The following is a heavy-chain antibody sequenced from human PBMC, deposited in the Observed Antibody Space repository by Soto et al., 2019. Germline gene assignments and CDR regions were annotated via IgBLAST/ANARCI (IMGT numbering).Heavy chain of an antibody. CDR2: IYTDGRT. CDR3: ARDPVTTTDYGLDV. V-gene: IGHV3-66*01. J-gene: IGHJ6*02. CDR1: GFTVSINY. D-gene: IGHD4-17*01. Sequence: EVQLVESGGGLVQPGGSLRLSCAASGFTVSINYMSWVRQAPGKGLEWVSFIYTDGRTFYVDSVKGRFTISRDDSKNTVYLQMSSLRAEDTAFYYCARDPVTTTDYGLDVWGLGTTVTVS.